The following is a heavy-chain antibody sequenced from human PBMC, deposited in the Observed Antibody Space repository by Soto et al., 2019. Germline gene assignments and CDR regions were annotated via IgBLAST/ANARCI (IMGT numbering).Heavy chain of an antibody. D-gene: IGHD3-3*01. V-gene: IGHV3-23*01. CDR1: GFTFSRYW. CDR2: ISGSGGST. J-gene: IGHJ3*02. Sequence: GGSLRLSCAASGFTFSRYWMHWVRQAPGKGLEWVSAISGSGGSTYYADSVKGRFTISRDNSKNTLYLQMNSLRAEDTAVYYCAKTGGGITIFGVVISFALAIWGQGTMVTVSS. CDR3: AKTGGGITIFGVVISFALAI.